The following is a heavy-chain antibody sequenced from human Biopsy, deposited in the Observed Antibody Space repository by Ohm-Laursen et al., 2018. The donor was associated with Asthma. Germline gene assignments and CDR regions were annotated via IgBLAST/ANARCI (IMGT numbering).Heavy chain of an antibody. CDR1: GFAFGSYA. J-gene: IGHJ1*01. CDR2: IKHDGTEK. CDR3: ARTFHFWSPYHAEHYQL. D-gene: IGHD3-3*02. V-gene: IGHV3-7*01. Sequence: SLRLSCAASGFAFGSYAMYWVRQVPGRGLEWGANIKHDGTEKNHVDSLKGRFTISRDNAKNSLYLQMNSLRAEDTAVYYCARTFHFWSPYHAEHYQLWGQGTLVTVSS.